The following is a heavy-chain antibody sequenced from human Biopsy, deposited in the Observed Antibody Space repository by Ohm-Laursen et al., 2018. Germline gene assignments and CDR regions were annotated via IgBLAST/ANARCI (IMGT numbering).Heavy chain of an antibody. J-gene: IGHJ6*02. CDR1: GYTFAGYY. CDR3: ARVPAYPSIDGYYGLDL. Sequence: ASVKVSCNASGYTFAGYYLHWVRQAPGHGLEWMGWINPNSGNANYSQSFQGRLTVTRDTSISTAYMELTSLTFDDTAIYYCARVPAYPSIDGYYGLDLWGQGTTVIVSS. D-gene: IGHD3-9*01. V-gene: IGHV1-2*02. CDR2: INPNSGNA.